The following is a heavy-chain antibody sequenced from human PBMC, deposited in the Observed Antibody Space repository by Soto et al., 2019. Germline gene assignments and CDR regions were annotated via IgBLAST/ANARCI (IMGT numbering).Heavy chain of an antibody. J-gene: IGHJ4*02. CDR1: GFSLSTSGVG. D-gene: IGHD4-17*01. V-gene: IGHV2-5*02. CDR3: ARRGDYYYFDY. Sequence: QITLKESGPTLVKPTQTLTLTCTFSGFSLSTSGVGVGWIRQPPGKALEWLALIYWDDDNRYSPSLKSKLTITKATSKTQVVLTMTNMDTVDTATYYCARRGDYYYFDYWGQGTLVTVSS. CDR2: IYWDDDN.